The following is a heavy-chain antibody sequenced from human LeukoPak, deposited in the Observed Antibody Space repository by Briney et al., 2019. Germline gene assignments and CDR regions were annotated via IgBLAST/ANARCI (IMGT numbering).Heavy chain of an antibody. V-gene: IGHV4-59*01. CDR1: GGSISSYY. CDR3: ASPSSGYYFGNWFDP. J-gene: IGHJ5*02. Sequence: SETLSLTCTVSGGSISSYYWSWIRQPPGKGLEWIGYIYYSGRTNYNPSLKSRVTISVDTSKNQFSLKLSSVTAADTAVYYCASPSSGYYFGNWFDPWGQGTLVTVSS. CDR2: IYYSGRT. D-gene: IGHD3-22*01.